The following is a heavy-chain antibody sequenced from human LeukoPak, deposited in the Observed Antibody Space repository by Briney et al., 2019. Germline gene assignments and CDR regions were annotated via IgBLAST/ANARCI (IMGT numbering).Heavy chain of an antibody. CDR3: AREGTGDYGYFDY. CDR1: GFTVSSNY. V-gene: IGHV3-7*01. J-gene: IGHJ4*02. Sequence: GGSLRLSCAASGFTVSSNYMSWVRQAPGKGLEWVANIKQDGSEKYYVDSVKGRFTISRDNAKNSLYLQMNSLRAEDTAVYYCAREGTGDYGYFDYWGQGTLVTVSS. CDR2: IKQDGSEK. D-gene: IGHD4-17*01.